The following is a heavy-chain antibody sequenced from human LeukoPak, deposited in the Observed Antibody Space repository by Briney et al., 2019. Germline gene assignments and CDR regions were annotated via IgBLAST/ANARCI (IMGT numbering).Heavy chain of an antibody. Sequence: PGGSLRHSCGASGFKVRDVWLSWVRQAPGRGLESLGRIKSKSNEGATDYVAPVKGRFTISRDDSKNTVSLQMNRLKIEDTAVYYCTTDPRYWGQGTLVTVSS. CDR3: TTDPRY. CDR2: IKSKSNEGAT. V-gene: IGHV3-15*01. J-gene: IGHJ4*02. CDR1: GFKVRDVW.